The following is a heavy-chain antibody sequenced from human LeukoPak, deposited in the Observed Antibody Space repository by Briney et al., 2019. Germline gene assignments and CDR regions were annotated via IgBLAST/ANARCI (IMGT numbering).Heavy chain of an antibody. J-gene: IGHJ4*02. V-gene: IGHV5-51*01. CDR1: GYSFSSNW. D-gene: IGHD3-9*01. Sequence: GESLKISCQGSGYSFSSNWIGWVRQMPGKGLEWMGIIYPGDSDTRYSPSFQGQVTISADKSISTAYLQWSSLKASDTAMYYCARQRPGEHYDILTGTSGNYFDYWGQGTLVTVSS. CDR3: ARQRPGEHYDILTGTSGNYFDY. CDR2: IYPGDSDT.